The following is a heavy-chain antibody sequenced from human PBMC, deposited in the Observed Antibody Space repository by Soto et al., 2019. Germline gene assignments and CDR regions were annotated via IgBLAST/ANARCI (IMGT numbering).Heavy chain of an antibody. Sequence: EVQLLESGGGLVQPGGSLRLACVASGFTFSSYAMTWVRQAPGKGLEWVSGISGSGGSTYYADSVKGRFTISRDNSKNPQYRQRNSLRAEDTAVYFCAQVRGVVALDGYFDCWGQGTLVTVSS. CDR3: AQVRGVVALDGYFDC. J-gene: IGHJ4*02. D-gene: IGHD2-15*01. CDR1: GFTFSSYA. V-gene: IGHV3-23*01. CDR2: ISGSGGST.